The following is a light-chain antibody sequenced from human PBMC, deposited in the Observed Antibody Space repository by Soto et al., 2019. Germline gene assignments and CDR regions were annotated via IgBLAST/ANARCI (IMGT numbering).Light chain of an antibody. CDR1: QDIRGY. V-gene: IGKV1-39*01. CDR3: QQSFGSPPT. J-gene: IGKJ1*01. Sequence: IPEIKSPSSLSSSVGDRVTLNCRASQDIRGYLNWYQHKSGKAPKLLIYVASNLQTGVPSRFSGSGSGTDFTLTISGLQPEDFTTYYCQQSFGSPPTFGQGTKVDIK. CDR2: VAS.